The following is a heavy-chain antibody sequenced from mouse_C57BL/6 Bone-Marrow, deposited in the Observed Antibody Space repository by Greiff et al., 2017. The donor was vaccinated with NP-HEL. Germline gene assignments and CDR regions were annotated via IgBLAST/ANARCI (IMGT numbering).Heavy chain of an antibody. D-gene: IGHD1-1*01. CDR2: ISYDGSN. CDR1: GYSITSGYY. J-gene: IGHJ2*01. V-gene: IGHV3-6*01. CDR3: ARAPLLLRSYYFDY. Sequence: EVQLQQSGPGLVKPSQSLSLTCSVTGYSITSGYYWNWIRQFPGNKLEWMGYISYDGSNNYNPSLKNRISITRDTSKNQFFLKLNSVTTEDTATYYCARAPLLLRSYYFDYWGQGTTLTVSS.